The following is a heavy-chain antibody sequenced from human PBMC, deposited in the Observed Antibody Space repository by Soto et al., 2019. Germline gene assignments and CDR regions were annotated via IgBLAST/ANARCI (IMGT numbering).Heavy chain of an antibody. V-gene: IGHV4-59*01. D-gene: IGHD2-2*01. CDR1: GGSISSYY. Sequence: SETLSLTCTVSGGSISSYYWSWIRQPPGKGLEWIGYIYYSGSTNYNPSLKSRVTIPVETSKNQFSLKLSSVTAAETAVYYWARAFGGYCSSTSCLGDAFDIWGQGTMVTVSS. J-gene: IGHJ3*02. CDR2: IYYSGST. CDR3: ARAFGGYCSSTSCLGDAFDI.